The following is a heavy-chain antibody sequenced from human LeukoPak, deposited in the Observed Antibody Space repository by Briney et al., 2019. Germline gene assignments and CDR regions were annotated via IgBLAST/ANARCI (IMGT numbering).Heavy chain of an antibody. Sequence: PGGSLRLSCAASGFTFSSYAMSRVRQAPGKGLEWVSVISDNGGNTYYADSVKGRFTISRDNSKNTLYLQMNSLRAEDTAIYYCAKRGTVTTFGHYDYWGQGTLVTVSS. J-gene: IGHJ4*02. V-gene: IGHV3-23*01. D-gene: IGHD4-17*01. CDR2: ISDNGGNT. CDR1: GFTFSSYA. CDR3: AKRGTVTTFGHYDY.